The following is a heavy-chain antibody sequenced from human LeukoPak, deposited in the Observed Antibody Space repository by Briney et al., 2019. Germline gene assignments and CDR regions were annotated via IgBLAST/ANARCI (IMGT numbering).Heavy chain of an antibody. CDR3: ARTYYYGSGSYWSVAGY. Sequence: TTGGSLRLSCAASGFTFSSYSMNWVRQAPGKGLEWVSSISSSSSYIYYADSAKGRFTISRDNAKNSLYLQMNSLRAEDTAVYYCARTYYYGSGSYWSVAGYWGQGTLVTVSS. CDR2: ISSSSSYI. J-gene: IGHJ4*02. V-gene: IGHV3-21*01. CDR1: GFTFSSYS. D-gene: IGHD3-10*01.